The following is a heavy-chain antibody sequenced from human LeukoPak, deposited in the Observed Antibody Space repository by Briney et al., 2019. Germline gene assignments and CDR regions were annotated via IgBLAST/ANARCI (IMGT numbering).Heavy chain of an antibody. J-gene: IGHJ4*02. CDR3: AREVSGWYEYFDQ. CDR2: INSDGSST. Sequence: GGSLRLSCAASGFTFSSNWMHWVRQVPGRGLVWVSRINSDGSSTSYADSVKGRFTISRDNAKNSLYLQMNSLRAEDTALYYCAREVSGWYEYFDQWGQGTLVTVSS. V-gene: IGHV3-74*01. CDR1: GFTFSSNW. D-gene: IGHD6-19*01.